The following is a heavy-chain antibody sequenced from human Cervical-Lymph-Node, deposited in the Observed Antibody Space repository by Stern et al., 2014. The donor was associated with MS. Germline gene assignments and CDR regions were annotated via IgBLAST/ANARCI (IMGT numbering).Heavy chain of an antibody. CDR1: GFTVSSYS. V-gene: IGHV3-21*01. D-gene: IGHD6-19*01. CDR2: LSTSGVYK. CDR3: TRAAGITASGSHFDY. J-gene: IGHJ4*02. Sequence: EDQLVESGGGLVKPGGSLRLSCAASGFTVSSYSMNWVRQAPGKGLEWVSSLSTSGVYKYYADSVKGRFTISRDTAKNSLYLQMSSLRAEDTAVYYCTRAAGITASGSHFDYWGQGILVTVSS.